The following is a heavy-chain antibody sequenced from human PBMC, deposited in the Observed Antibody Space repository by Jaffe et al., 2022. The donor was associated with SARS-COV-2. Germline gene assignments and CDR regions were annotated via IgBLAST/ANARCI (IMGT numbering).Heavy chain of an antibody. J-gene: IGHJ4*02. CDR2: IYTSGST. D-gene: IGHD5-18*01. Sequence: QVQLQESGPGLVKPSQTLSLTCTVSGGSISSGSYYWSWIRQPAGKGLEWIGRIYTSGSTNYNPSLKSRVTISVDTSKNQFSLKLSSVTAADTAVYYCARRSYGLGFDYWGQGTLVTVSS. CDR1: GGSISSGSYY. CDR3: ARRSYGLGFDY. V-gene: IGHV4-61*02.